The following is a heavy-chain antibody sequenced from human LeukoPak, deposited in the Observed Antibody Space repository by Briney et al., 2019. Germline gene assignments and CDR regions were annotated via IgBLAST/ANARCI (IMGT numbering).Heavy chain of an antibody. CDR2: ISYDGSNK. Sequence: GGSPRLSCAASGFTFSSYAMHWVRQAPGKGLEWVAVISYDGSNKYYADSVKGRFTISRDNSKNTLYLQMNSLRAEDTAVYYCARGNDYVNWFDPWGQGTLVTVSS. CDR1: GFTFSSYA. D-gene: IGHD4-17*01. J-gene: IGHJ5*02. V-gene: IGHV3-30-3*01. CDR3: ARGNDYVNWFDP.